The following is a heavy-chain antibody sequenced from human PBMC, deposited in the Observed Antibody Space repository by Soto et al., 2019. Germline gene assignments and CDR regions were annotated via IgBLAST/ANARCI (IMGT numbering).Heavy chain of an antibody. D-gene: IGHD2-15*01. Sequence: PSETLSLTCAVSGGSISSSNWWSWVRQPPGKGLEWIGYIYHSGSTNYNPSLKSRVTISVDTSKNQFSLKLSSVTAAGTAVYYCARDLGGWPDYWGQGTLVTVSS. CDR3: ARDLGGWPDY. CDR2: IYHSGST. CDR1: GGSISSSNW. V-gene: IGHV4-4*02. J-gene: IGHJ4*02.